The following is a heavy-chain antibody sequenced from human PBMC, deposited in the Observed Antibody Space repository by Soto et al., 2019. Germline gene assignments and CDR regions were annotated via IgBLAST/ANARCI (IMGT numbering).Heavy chain of an antibody. CDR3: AKLPSRRYSSSSLDY. Sequence: GGSLRLSCAASGFTFSSYAMSWVRQAPGKGLEWVSAISGSGGSTYYADSVKGRFTISRDNSKNTLYLQMNSLRAEDTAVYYCAKLPSRRYSSSSLDYWGQGTLVTVSS. D-gene: IGHD6-6*01. CDR1: GFTFSSYA. CDR2: ISGSGGST. V-gene: IGHV3-23*01. J-gene: IGHJ4*02.